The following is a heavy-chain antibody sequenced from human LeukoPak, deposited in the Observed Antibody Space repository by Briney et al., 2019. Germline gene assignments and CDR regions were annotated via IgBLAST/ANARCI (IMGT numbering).Heavy chain of an antibody. V-gene: IGHV4-59*01. Sequence: SKTLSLTCTVSGGSISSYYWSWIRQPPGKGLEWIGYIFYSGSTNYNPSLKSRVTISVDTSKNQFSLELNSVTSADTAVYFCARELKVGNTGYYFDYWGQGTLVTVSS. J-gene: IGHJ4*02. CDR1: GGSISSYY. CDR2: IFYSGST. D-gene: IGHD2/OR15-2a*01. CDR3: ARELKVGNTGYYFDY.